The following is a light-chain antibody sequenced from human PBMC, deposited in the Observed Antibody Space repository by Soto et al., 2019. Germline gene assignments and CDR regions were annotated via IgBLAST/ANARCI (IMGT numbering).Light chain of an antibody. CDR3: QQRSNWPPWT. J-gene: IGKJ1*01. V-gene: IGKV3-11*01. CDR2: GAS. Sequence: EIVMTQSPATLSVSPGERATLSCRASQSVSSNLAWYQQKPGQAPRPLIYGASTRATGIPARFSGSGSGTDFTLTISSLEPEDFAVYYCQQRSNWPPWTFGQGTKVDIK. CDR1: QSVSSN.